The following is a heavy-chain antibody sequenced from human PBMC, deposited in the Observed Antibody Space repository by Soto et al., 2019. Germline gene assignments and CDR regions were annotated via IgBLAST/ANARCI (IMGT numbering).Heavy chain of an antibody. CDR1: GGSVSSGAYY. CDR3: ARARLRAVYAFDI. CDR2: IYYSGST. V-gene: IGHV4-31*03. Sequence: SETLSLTCTVSGGSVSSGAYYWTWIRQRPGKGLEWIGYIYYSGSTCYSPSLKSRLSISLDTSKNQFSLRLSSVTAADTAMYYCARARLRAVYAFDIWGQGTMVTVS. J-gene: IGHJ3*02. D-gene: IGHD5-12*01.